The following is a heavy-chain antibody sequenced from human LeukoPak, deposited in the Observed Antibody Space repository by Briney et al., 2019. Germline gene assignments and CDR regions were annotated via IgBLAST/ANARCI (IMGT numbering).Heavy chain of an antibody. Sequence: WASVKVSCKASGYTFTSYDINWVRQATGQGLEWMGWMNPNSGNTGYAQKFQGRVTMTRNTSISTAYMELSSLRSEDTAVYYCARTGSSSGEAKDYWGQGTLVTVSS. CDR2: MNPNSGNT. V-gene: IGHV1-8*01. CDR1: GYTFTSYD. CDR3: ARTGSSSGEAKDY. D-gene: IGHD6-6*01. J-gene: IGHJ4*02.